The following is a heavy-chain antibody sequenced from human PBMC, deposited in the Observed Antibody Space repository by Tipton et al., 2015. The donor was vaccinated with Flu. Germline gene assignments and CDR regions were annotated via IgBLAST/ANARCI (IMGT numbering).Heavy chain of an antibody. V-gene: IGHV4-38-2*02. D-gene: IGHD4-11*01. CDR3: ARRDFSNYVSEPKNWFDP. CDR2: INHYGNT. CDR1: GDSIRSDYY. J-gene: IGHJ5*02. Sequence: TLSLTCMVSGDSIRSDYYWGWIRQPPGRGLERIASINHYGNTYHNPSLKSRVTISVDRSRNLFSLKLTSVTAADTAVYYCARRDFSNYVSEPKNWFDPWGHGTLVTVSS.